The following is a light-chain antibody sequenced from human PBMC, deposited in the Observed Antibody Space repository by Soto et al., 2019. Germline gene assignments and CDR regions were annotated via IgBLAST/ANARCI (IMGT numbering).Light chain of an antibody. CDR2: DDH. CDR3: GTWDNSLGAAVV. J-gene: IGLJ2*01. V-gene: IGLV1-51*01. Sequence: QSVLTQPPSVSAAPGQKVSISCSGSGSNIGTNYVSWYQQLPGTAPKLLIYDDHKRPSGIPDRFSGSKSGTSATLGITGLQTGDEADHYCGTWDNSLGAAVVFGGGTQLTVL. CDR1: GSNIGTNY.